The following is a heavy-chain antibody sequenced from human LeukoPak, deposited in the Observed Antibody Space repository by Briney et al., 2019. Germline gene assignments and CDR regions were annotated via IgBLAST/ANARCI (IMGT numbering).Heavy chain of an antibody. Sequence: EGSLRLSCAASGFILSNYAMHWVRQPAGKGLEWVSALGTAGDTVYPGSVKGRFTISRDNAKKSLFLQMSSLRAEDTAIYYCARQSTPHGNFDYWGQGPWSPSPQ. CDR2: LGTAGDT. D-gene: IGHD5-24*01. V-gene: IGHV3-13*01. CDR1: GFILSNYA. J-gene: IGHJ4*02. CDR3: ARQSTPHGNFDY.